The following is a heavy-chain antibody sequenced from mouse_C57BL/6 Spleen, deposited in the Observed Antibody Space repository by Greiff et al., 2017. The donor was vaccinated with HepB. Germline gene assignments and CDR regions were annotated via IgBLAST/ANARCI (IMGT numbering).Heavy chain of an antibody. J-gene: IGHJ4*01. D-gene: IGHD1-1*01. CDR1: GFSLTSYG. CDR2: IWSGGST. Sequence: QVQLQQSGPGLVQPSQSLSITCTVSGFSLTSYGVHWVRQSPGKGLEWLGVIWSGGSTDYNAAFISRLSISKDNSKSQVFFKMNSLQADDTAIYYCARTYYYYGSSYRGDYYAMDYWGQGTSVTVSS. CDR3: ARTYYYYGSSYRGDYYAMDY. V-gene: IGHV2-2*01.